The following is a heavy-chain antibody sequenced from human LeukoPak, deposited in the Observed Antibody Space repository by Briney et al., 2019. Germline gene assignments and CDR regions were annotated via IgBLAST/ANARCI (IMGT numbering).Heavy chain of an antibody. CDR1: GYSISSGYY. CDR3: ATGDPSDFWSGSLYYFDY. D-gene: IGHD3-3*01. Sequence: SETLSLTCTVSGYSISSGYYWGWIRQPPGKGLEWIGSIYHSGSTYYNPSLKSRVTISVDTSKNQFSLKLSSVTAADTAVYYCATGDPSDFWSGSLYYFDYWGQGTLVTVSS. J-gene: IGHJ4*02. CDR2: IYHSGST. V-gene: IGHV4-38-2*02.